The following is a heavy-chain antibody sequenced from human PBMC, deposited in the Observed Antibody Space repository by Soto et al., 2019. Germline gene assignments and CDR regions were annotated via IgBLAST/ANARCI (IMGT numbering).Heavy chain of an antibody. V-gene: IGHV3-23*01. CDR1: GFTFSSYA. CDR2: ISGSGGST. J-gene: IGHJ4*02. D-gene: IGHD3-9*01. Sequence: GGSLRLSCAASGFTFSSYAMSWVRQAPGKGLEWVSAISGSGGSTYYADSVKGRFTISRDNSKNTLYLQMNSLRAEDTAVYYCARHYYDILTGYFEFDYWGQGTLVPVSS. CDR3: ARHYYDILTGYFEFDY.